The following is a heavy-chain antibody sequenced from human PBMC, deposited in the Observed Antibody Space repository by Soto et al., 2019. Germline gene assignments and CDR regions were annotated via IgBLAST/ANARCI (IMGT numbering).Heavy chain of an antibody. CDR2: INHSGST. V-gene: IGHV4-34*01. CDR1: GGSFSGYY. J-gene: IGHJ6*02. D-gene: IGHD6-13*01. Sequence: ETLSLTCAVYGGSFSGYYWSWIRQPPGKGLEWIGEINHSGSTNYNPSLKSRVTISVDTSKNQFSLKLSSVTAADTAVYYCARYIAAAGFRYYYCGMDVWGQGTTVTVSS. CDR3: ARYIAAAGFRYYYCGMDV.